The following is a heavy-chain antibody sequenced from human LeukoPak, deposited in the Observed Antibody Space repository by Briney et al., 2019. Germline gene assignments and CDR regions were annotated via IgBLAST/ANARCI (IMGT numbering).Heavy chain of an antibody. CDR3: ARDTTSVAGYYYYMDV. D-gene: IGHD6-19*01. CDR1: GGSISSYY. J-gene: IGHJ6*03. V-gene: IGHV4-4*07. Sequence: PSETLSFTGTGSGGSISSYYWSWLRQPAGKGLKWIGRIYTSGSTNYNPSLKSRVTMSVDTSKNQFSLKLSSVTAADTAVYYCARDTTSVAGYYYYMDVWGKGTTVTVSS. CDR2: IYTSGST.